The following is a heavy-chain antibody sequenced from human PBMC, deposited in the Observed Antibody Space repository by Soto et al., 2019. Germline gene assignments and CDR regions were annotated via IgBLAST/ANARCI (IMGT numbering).Heavy chain of an antibody. Sequence: GGSLRLSCAASGFTFDDYGMHWVRQAPGKGLEWVSGINWNSGTMVYRDSVKGRFTISRDNARNSLYLQMNSLTVEDTAIYYCATLDKARIQFAGNGGREIRVTVSS. J-gene: IGHJ4*02. CDR3: ATLDKARIQFAGN. CDR1: GFTFDDYG. D-gene: IGHD1-1*01. CDR2: INWNSGTM. V-gene: IGHV3-9*01.